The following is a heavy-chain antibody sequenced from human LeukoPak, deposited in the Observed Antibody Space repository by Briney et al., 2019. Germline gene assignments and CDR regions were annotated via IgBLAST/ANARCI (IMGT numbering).Heavy chain of an antibody. V-gene: IGHV1-18*01. D-gene: IGHD3-3*01. Sequence: GASVKVSCKASGYTFTSYGISWVRQAPGQGLEWMGWISAYNGNTNYAQKLQGRVTMTTDTSTSTAYMELRSLRSDDTAVYYCARDLEPYYDFWSGSSNYWGQGTLVTVSS. CDR1: GYTFTSYG. J-gene: IGHJ4*02. CDR2: ISAYNGNT. CDR3: ARDLEPYYDFWSGSSNY.